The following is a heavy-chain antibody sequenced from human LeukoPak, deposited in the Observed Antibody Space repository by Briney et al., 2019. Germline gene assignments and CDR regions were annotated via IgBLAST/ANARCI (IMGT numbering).Heavy chain of an antibody. Sequence: SETLSLTCTVSGGSISSSSYYWGWIRQPPGKGLEWIGSIYYSGSTYYNPSLKSRVTISVDTSKNQFSLKLSSVTAADTAVYYCATGVPTPDYWGQGTLVTVSS. V-gene: IGHV4-39*01. J-gene: IGHJ4*02. CDR3: ATGVPTPDY. CDR1: GGSISSSSYY. D-gene: IGHD3-10*01. CDR2: IYYSGST.